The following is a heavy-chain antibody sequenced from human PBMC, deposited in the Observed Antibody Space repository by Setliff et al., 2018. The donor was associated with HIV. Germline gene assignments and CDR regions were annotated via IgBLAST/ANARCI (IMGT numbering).Heavy chain of an antibody. CDR2: INWNGVSR. D-gene: IGHD1-1*01. Sequence: GGSLRLSCAASGFTFDDYGMSWVRQAPGKGLEWVSNINWNGVSRGYADSVKGRFTISRDNAKNSVFLQMNSLRAEDTAIYFCVRDGNVGWNDLDYWGQGTLVTVSS. CDR1: GFTFDDYG. J-gene: IGHJ4*02. V-gene: IGHV3-20*04. CDR3: VRDGNVGWNDLDY.